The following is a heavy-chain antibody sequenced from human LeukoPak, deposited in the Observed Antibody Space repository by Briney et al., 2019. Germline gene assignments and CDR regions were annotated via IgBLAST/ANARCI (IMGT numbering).Heavy chain of an antibody. Sequence: GGALRLSCAGSGFTFSTHAVSWGGQAPGKGLEWVSAISVDGGATFYADSVKGRLTISRENSKNTLYLHLNRLSAEATDIYYSAGRGRALLVRGQGTMGTVSA. D-gene: IGHD2-8*02. CDR2: ISVDGGAT. J-gene: IGHJ3*01. CDR3: AGRGRALLV. CDR1: GFTFSTHA. V-gene: IGHV3-23*01.